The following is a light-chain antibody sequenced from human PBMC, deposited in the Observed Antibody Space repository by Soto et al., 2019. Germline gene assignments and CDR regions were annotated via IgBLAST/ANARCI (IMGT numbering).Light chain of an antibody. J-gene: IGLJ3*02. CDR1: SSYGGGYKY. V-gene: IGLV2-14*01. CDR2: DGS. Sequence: QSALTQPASVSGSPGQSITISCTGTSSYGGGYKYVSWYQQPPGNAPRLRIYDGSDRPSGVSYRFSGSKSGNTAAPTISGHRAEDGADDEGGADTRSNTMVFAGGTRLT. CDR3: GADTRSNTMV.